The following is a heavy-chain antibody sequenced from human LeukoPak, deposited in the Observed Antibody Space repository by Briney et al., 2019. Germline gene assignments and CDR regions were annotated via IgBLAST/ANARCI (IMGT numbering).Heavy chain of an antibody. V-gene: IGHV7-4-1*02. CDR3: ARSFDILTDPNIGDYYYYGMDV. CDR2: INTNTGNP. Sequence: ASVKVPCKASGYTFTSYAMNWVRQAPGQGLEWMGWINTNTGNPTYAQGFTGRFVFSLDTSVSTAYLQISSLKAEDTAVYYCARSFDILTDPNIGDYYYYGMDVWGQGTTVTVSS. D-gene: IGHD3-9*01. J-gene: IGHJ6*02. CDR1: GYTFTSYA.